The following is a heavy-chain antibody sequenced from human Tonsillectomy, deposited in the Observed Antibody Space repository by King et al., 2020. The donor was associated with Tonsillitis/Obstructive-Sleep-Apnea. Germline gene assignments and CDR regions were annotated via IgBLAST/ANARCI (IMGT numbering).Heavy chain of an antibody. V-gene: IGHV4-34*01. CDR1: GGSFSGYY. CDR3: ARLVVPADNYYYYMDV. Sequence: VQLPQWGAGLLKPSETLSLTCAVYGGSFSGYYWSWIRQPPGKGLEWIGEINHSGSTNYNPSLKSRVTISVDTSKNQFSLKLSSVTAADTAVYYCARLVVPADNYYYYMDVWGKGTTVTVSS. D-gene: IGHD2-2*01. J-gene: IGHJ6*03. CDR2: INHSGST.